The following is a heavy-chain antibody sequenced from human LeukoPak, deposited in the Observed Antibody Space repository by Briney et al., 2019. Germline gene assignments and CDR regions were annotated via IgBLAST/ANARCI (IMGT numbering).Heavy chain of an antibody. CDR2: IYPADSDT. D-gene: IGHD3-10*01. CDR3: ATYAGSSSKYFQH. V-gene: IGHV5-51*01. CDR1: GYSFTSYW. J-gene: IGHJ1*01. Sequence: PGGSLRLSCKGSGYSFTSYWIGWVRQMPGKGLEWMGIIYPADSDTRYSPSFQGQVTISADKSIRTAYLQWSSLKASDTAMYYCATYAGSSSKYFQHWGQGTLVTVSS.